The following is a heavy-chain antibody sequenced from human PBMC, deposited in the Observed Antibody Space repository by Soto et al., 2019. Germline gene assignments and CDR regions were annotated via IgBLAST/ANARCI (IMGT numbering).Heavy chain of an antibody. V-gene: IGHV4-39*01. CDR3: ARNPVYDILTGYRRGFDY. Sequence: TSETLSLTCTVSGGSISSSSYYWGWIRQPPGKGLEWIGSIYYSGSTYYNPSLKSRVTISVDTSKNQFSLKLSSVTAADTAVYYCARNPVYDILTGYRRGFDYWGQGTLVTVSS. J-gene: IGHJ4*02. CDR1: GGSISSSSYY. D-gene: IGHD3-9*01. CDR2: IYYSGST.